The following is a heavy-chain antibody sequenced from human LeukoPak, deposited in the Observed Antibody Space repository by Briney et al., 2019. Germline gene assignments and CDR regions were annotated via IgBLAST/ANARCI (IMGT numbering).Heavy chain of an antibody. J-gene: IGHJ4*02. CDR3: ARAGEFGVIDY. CDR1: GGSFSGYY. Sequence: SETLSLTCAVYGGSFSGYYWSWIRHPPGKGLEWIGEINHSGSTNYNPSLKSRVTISVDTSKNQFSLKLSSVTAADTAVYYCARAGEFGVIDYWGQGTLVTVSS. V-gene: IGHV4-34*01. D-gene: IGHD3-10*01. CDR2: INHSGST.